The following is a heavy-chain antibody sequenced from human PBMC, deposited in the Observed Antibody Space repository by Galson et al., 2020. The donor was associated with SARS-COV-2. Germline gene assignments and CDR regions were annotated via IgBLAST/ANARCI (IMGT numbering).Heavy chain of an antibody. V-gene: IGHV4-39*07. D-gene: IGHD6-19*01. J-gene: IGHJ5*02. CDR3: ARDATSSDWYNWFDP. CDR1: GGSIRSSNYY. Sequence: SETLSLTCTVSGGSIRSSNYYWGWIRQPPGKGLEWIGSVLNSGTTHYSPSLQRRVTISVDTSKNQFSLKLNAVTAADTAMYYCARDATSSDWYNWFDPWGQGTLVTVSS. CDR2: VLNSGTT.